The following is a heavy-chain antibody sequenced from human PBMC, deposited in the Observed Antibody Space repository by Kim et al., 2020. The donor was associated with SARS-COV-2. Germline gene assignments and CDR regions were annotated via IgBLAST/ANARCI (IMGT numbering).Heavy chain of an antibody. CDR3: TTKFVPDYVWGSYRFRGVVDY. V-gene: IGHV3-15*01. D-gene: IGHD3-16*02. Sequence: GGSLRLSCAASGFTFSNAWMSWVRQAPGKGLEWVGRIKSKTDGGTTDYAAPVKGRFTISRDDSKNTLYLQMNSLKTEDTPVYYCTTKFVPDYVWGSYRFRGVVDYWGQGTLVTVSS. CDR2: IKSKTDGGTT. CDR1: GFTFSNAW. J-gene: IGHJ4*02.